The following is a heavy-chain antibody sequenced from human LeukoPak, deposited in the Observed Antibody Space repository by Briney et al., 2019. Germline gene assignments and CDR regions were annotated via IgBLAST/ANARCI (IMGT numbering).Heavy chain of an antibody. Sequence: AGSLRLSCAASGFTFSSYWRHWVRQAPGKGLVWVSRINSDGISTSYADSVKGRFTISRDNAKNTLYLQMNSLSADDTAVYYCAKGGATVIDYWGQGTLVTVSS. D-gene: IGHD1-26*01. J-gene: IGHJ4*02. CDR2: INSDGIST. V-gene: IGHV3-74*01. CDR1: GFTFSSYW. CDR3: AKGGATVIDY.